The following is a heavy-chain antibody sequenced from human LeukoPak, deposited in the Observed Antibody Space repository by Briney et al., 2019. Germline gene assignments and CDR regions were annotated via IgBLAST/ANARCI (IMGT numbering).Heavy chain of an antibody. CDR2: ISSSSDYI. Sequence: PGGSLRLSCVASGFTFITYSMNWVRQAPGKGLEWVSSISSSSDYIYYADSVKGRFTISRDNAKNSLYLQMNSLRAEDTAVYYCARVGIAVADDAFDIWGQGTMVTVSS. CDR1: GFTFITYS. D-gene: IGHD6-19*01. J-gene: IGHJ3*02. CDR3: ARVGIAVADDAFDI. V-gene: IGHV3-21*01.